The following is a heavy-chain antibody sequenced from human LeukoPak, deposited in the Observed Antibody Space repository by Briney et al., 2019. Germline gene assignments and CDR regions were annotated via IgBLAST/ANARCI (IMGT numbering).Heavy chain of an antibody. V-gene: IGHV3-21*01. CDR1: GFTFSSYS. J-gene: IGHJ5*02. CDR2: ISGNNNYI. Sequence: GGSLRLSCAASGFTFSSYSMNWVRQAPGKGLEWVSSISGNNNYIYYADSVKGRFTISRDNAKNSLYLQMNSLRAEDTAVYYCARDPHYYGSGFDPWGQGTLVTVSS. CDR3: ARDPHYYGSGFDP. D-gene: IGHD3-10*01.